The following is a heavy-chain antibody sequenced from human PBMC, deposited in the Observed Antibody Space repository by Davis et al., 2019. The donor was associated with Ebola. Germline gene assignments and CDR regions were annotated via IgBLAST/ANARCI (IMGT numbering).Heavy chain of an antibody. CDR2: IRGRSYGGTT. Sequence: GESLKISCTASGFTFGNYAMSWFRQAPGKGLEWVSFIRGRSYGGTTEYAASVKGRFTISRDDSKSIAYLQMNSLKTEDTAVYYCTRGVIGYGDSRGTGFDPWGQGTLVTVFS. J-gene: IGHJ5*02. D-gene: IGHD1-1*01. V-gene: IGHV3-49*03. CDR3: TRGVIGYGDSRGTGFDP. CDR1: GFTFGNYA.